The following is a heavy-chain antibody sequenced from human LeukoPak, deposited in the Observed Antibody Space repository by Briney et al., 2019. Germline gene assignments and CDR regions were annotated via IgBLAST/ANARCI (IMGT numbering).Heavy chain of an antibody. D-gene: IGHD6-13*01. CDR1: GYTFTSYD. CDR2: MNPNSGNT. V-gene: IGHV1-8*01. Sequence: ASVKVSCKASGYTFTSYDINWVRQATGQGLEWMGWMNPNSGNTGYAQKFQGRVTMTRNTSISTAYMELSSLRSEDTAVYYCARLGGGSSWYFDAFDIWGQGTMVTVSS. J-gene: IGHJ3*02. CDR3: ARLGGGSSWYFDAFDI.